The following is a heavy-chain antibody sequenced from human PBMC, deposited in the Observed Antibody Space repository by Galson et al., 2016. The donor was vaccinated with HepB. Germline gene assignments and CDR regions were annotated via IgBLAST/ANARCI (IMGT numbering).Heavy chain of an antibody. CDR2: ISSGSTTA. J-gene: IGHJ4*02. CDR1: GFAFSTYA. V-gene: IGHV3-23*01. Sequence: SGFAFSTYAMTWVRQAPGKGLEWVSDISSGSTTASSADSVKGRFTISRDNSKNTLYLQMSSLRVEDTAVYYCAKKDCGGTQCYENFWGQGTLVTVSS. CDR3: AKKDCGGTQCYENF. D-gene: IGHD2-21*01.